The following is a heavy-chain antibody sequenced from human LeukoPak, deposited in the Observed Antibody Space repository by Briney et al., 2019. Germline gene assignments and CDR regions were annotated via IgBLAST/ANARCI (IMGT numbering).Heavy chain of an antibody. J-gene: IGHJ4*02. CDR1: GFTFSYYA. Sequence: PGGSLRLSCAASGFTFSYYAMTWVRQAPGKGLEYVSTITGSGGRTYYADSVKGRFTISRDNSKNTLYLQMNSLRAEDTAVYYCARDASKGIYYFDYWGQGTLVTVSS. CDR3: ARDASKGIYYFDY. D-gene: IGHD2-15*01. CDR2: ITGSGGRT. V-gene: IGHV3-23*01.